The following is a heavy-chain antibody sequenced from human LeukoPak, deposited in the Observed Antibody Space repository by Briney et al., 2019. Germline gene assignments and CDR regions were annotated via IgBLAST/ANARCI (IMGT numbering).Heavy chain of an antibody. CDR3: ARDGFDYYDSSGYYYFDS. V-gene: IGHV3-23*01. CDR2: ISTSGGGI. Sequence: EGSLRLSCAASGFTFSNYAMSWVRQAPGKGLEWVSGISTSGGGIYYADSVKGRFTISRDNSMNTLYLQMYSLRADDTAVYYCARDGFDYYDSSGYYYFDSWGQGTLVTVSS. J-gene: IGHJ4*02. D-gene: IGHD3-22*01. CDR1: GFTFSNYA.